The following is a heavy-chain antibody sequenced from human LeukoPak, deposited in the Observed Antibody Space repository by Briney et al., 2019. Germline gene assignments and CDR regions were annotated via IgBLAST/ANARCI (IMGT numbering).Heavy chain of an antibody. D-gene: IGHD4-11*01. Sequence: PWETLSLTCTVSGGSISSYYWSWIRQPPGEGLEWIGYIYYSGSTNYNPSLKSRVTISVDTSKNQFSLKLNSVPAVDTDVYYGARGPTVRDMDVWRKRTTVSVSS. V-gene: IGHV4-59*01. CDR1: GGSISSYY. CDR3: ARGPTVRDMDV. CDR2: IYYSGST. J-gene: IGHJ6*03.